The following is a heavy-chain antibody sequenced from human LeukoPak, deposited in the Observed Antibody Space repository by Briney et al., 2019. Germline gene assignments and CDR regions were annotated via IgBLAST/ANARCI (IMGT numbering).Heavy chain of an antibody. V-gene: IGHV4-31*03. CDR3: ARERTFYYMDV. D-gene: IGHD2/OR15-2a*01. J-gene: IGHJ6*03. Sequence: SETLSLTCTVSGPSISSVGYYWSWIRQHPGKGLEWIGYIYYSGSTYYNPSLKSRVTISVDTSKNRFSLTLSSVTAADTGVYYCARERTFYYMDVWGKGTTVTVSS. CDR2: IYYSGST. CDR1: GPSISSVGYY.